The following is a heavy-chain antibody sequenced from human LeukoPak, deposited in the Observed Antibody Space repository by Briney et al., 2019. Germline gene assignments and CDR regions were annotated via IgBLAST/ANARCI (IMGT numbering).Heavy chain of an antibody. CDR2: IRSKTNNYAT. CDR3: ARERGVGA. CDR1: GFTFSNAW. D-gene: IGHD1-26*01. V-gene: IGHV3-72*01. J-gene: IGHJ5*02. Sequence: GGSLRLSCAASGFTFSNAWMSWVRQAPGKGLEWVGRIRSKTNNYATTYAASVTGRFTISRDNAKNSLYLQMNSLRAEDTAVYYCARERGVGAWGQGTLVTVSS.